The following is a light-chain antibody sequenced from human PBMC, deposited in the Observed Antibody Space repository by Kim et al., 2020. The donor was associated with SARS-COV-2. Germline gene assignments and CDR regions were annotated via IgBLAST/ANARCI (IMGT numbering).Light chain of an antibody. CDR1: SRDVGHSNF. CDR3: SSYAASYNVL. J-gene: IGLJ2*01. V-gene: IGLV2-8*01. CDR2: AVS. Sequence: SFTISCTATSRDVGHSNFLSWFQLHPVSLPNLMFYAVSQLPSGVPDRFSGSKSGNPASLTVSSLQAEDEAEYYCSSYAASYNVLFGGGTQLTVL.